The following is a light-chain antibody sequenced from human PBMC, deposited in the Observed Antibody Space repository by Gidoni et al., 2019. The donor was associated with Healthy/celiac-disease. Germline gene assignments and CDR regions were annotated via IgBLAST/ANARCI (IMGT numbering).Light chain of an antibody. V-gene: IGKV3-11*01. CDR2: DAA. CDR3: QSGA. J-gene: IGKJ2*01. CDR1: QRVSSY. Sequence: IVLTQSPATLSLSPGESATLSGRASQRVSSYLAWYQQKPGQAPRLLIYDAANIATGIPARFSGSGSGTDFTLTISSLEPEDFAVYYCQSGAFGQGTKLEIK.